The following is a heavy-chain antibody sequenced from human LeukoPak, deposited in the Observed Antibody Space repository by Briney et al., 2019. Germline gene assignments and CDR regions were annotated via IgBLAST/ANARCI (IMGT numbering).Heavy chain of an antibody. Sequence: GGSLRLSCAVSGITFSDHDMDWVRQAPGKGLEWCGRTKNKGNSYTREYAAPVKGRFTISRDDSKNSLYLQMNSLKTEDTAVYYCVAMIREVGYWGQGTLVTVSS. J-gene: IGHJ4*02. CDR2: TKNKGNSYTR. CDR3: VAMIREVGY. D-gene: IGHD3-10*01. CDR1: GITFSDHD. V-gene: IGHV3-72*01.